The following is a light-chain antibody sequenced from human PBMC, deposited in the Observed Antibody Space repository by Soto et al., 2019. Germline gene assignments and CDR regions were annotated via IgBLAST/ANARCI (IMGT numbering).Light chain of an antibody. Sequence: EIVLTQSPAILSLSPGERATLSCRASESVSSSLAWYQQKPGQAPRLLIYDTSNRATDIPPRFSGGGSGTDFTLTISSLEPEDFAVYYCHQRTNWRITFGQGTRLDIK. V-gene: IGKV3-11*01. J-gene: IGKJ5*01. CDR2: DTS. CDR3: HQRTNWRIT. CDR1: ESVSSS.